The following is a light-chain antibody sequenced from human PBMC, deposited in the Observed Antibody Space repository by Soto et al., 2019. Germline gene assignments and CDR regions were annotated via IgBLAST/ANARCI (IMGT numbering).Light chain of an antibody. J-gene: IGKJ5*01. V-gene: IGKV3-11*01. CDR2: DAS. CDR3: QQRSNWPPPT. Sequence: EILLTQSPATLSLSPGEKTTLSCRASQSVSSYLAWYQQKPGQAPRLLIYDASNRATGIPARISGSGSGTDFTLTISSLEPEDFAVYYCQQRSNWPPPTFGQGTRLEIK. CDR1: QSVSSY.